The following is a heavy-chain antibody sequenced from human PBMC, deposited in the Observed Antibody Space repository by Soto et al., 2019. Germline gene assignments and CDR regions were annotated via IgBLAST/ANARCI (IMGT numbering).Heavy chain of an antibody. J-gene: IGHJ6*02. D-gene: IGHD4-4*01. CDR2: IIPIFGTA. CDR1: GGTFNSYA. V-gene: IGHV1-69*06. Sequence: QVQLVQSGAEVKKPGSSVKVSCKASGGTFNSYAISWVRQAPGQGLEWMGGIIPIFGTANYAQKFQGRVTRSADKSTSTVYMELSSLRSEDTAVYYCARALYSNYNCYYYGMDVWGQGTTVTVSS. CDR3: ARALYSNYNCYYYGMDV.